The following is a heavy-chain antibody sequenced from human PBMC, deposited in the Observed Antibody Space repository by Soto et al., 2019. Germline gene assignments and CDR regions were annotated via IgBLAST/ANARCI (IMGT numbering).Heavy chain of an antibody. J-gene: IGHJ2*01. CDR3: ARGGSLYWYFDL. V-gene: IGHV1-3*01. CDR1: GYTFTSYA. D-gene: IGHD1-26*01. Sequence: ASVKVSCKASGYTFTSYAMHWVRQAPGQRLEWMGWINAGNGNTKYSQKFQGRVTLTSDTSTSTVYMELSSLRSEDTAVYYCARGGSLYWYFDLWGRGTLVTVSS. CDR2: INAGNGNT.